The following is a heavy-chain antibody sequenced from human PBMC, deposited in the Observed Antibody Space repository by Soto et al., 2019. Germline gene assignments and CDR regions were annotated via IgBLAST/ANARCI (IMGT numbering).Heavy chain of an antibody. J-gene: IGHJ3*02. CDR1: GGTFSSYT. CDR2: IIPILGIA. Sequence: QVQLVQSGAEVKKPGSSVKVSCKASGGTFSSYTISWVRQAPGQGLEWMGRIIPILGIANYAQKFQGRVTINANKSTRTAYIELSSLRSEDTAVYYCARDFWGSVVAATQDAFDIWGQGTMVTVSS. D-gene: IGHD2-15*01. CDR3: ARDFWGSVVAATQDAFDI. V-gene: IGHV1-69*08.